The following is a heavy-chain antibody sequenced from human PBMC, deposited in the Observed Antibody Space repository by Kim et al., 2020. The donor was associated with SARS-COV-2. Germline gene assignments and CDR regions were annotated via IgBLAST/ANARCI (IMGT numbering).Heavy chain of an antibody. V-gene: IGHV4-34*01. CDR1: GGSFSGYY. D-gene: IGHD4-17*01. CDR3: ARTLRHDYGALGRRGRYFDY. J-gene: IGHJ4*02. Sequence: SETLSLTCAVYGGSFSGYYWSWIRQPPGKGLEWIGEINHSGSTNYNPSLKSRVTISVDTSKNQFSLKLSSVTAADTAVYYCARTLRHDYGALGRRGRYFDYWGQGTLVTVSS. CDR2: INHSGST.